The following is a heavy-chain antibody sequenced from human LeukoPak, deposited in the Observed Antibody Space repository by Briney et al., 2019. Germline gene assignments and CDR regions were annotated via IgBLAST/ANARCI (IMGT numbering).Heavy chain of an antibody. CDR1: GYTFTSYD. Sequence: ASVKVSCKASGYTFTSYDISWVRQAPGQGLEWMGWISTYNGNTNYTQNLQGRVTMTTDTSTSTAYMELRSLRSDDTAVYYCARDPSTGDWGYYYYYMDVWGKGTTVTVSS. CDR2: ISTYNGNT. D-gene: IGHD7-27*01. CDR3: ARDPSTGDWGYYYYYMDV. J-gene: IGHJ6*03. V-gene: IGHV1-18*01.